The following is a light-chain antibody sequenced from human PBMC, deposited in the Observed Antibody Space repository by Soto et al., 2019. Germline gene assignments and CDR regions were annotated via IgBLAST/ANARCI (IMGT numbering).Light chain of an antibody. Sequence: EIVLTQSPGTLSLSPGERATLSCRASQSVSSSYLAWYQQKPDQAPRLLIYGASSRATGIPDRFSGSGSGTDFTLTISRLEPEDFAVYYCQQYGSSPLSWTFGQGTKVEIK. J-gene: IGKJ1*01. CDR1: QSVSSSY. CDR3: QQYGSSPLSWT. CDR2: GAS. V-gene: IGKV3-20*01.